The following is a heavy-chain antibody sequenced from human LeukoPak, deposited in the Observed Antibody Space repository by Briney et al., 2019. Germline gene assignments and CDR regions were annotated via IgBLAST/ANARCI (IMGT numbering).Heavy chain of an antibody. Sequence: SETLSLTCTVSGGSISSGGYYWSWIRQHPGKGLEWIGYIYGGGITFYNSSLKSRVTISADTSRNQFSLKLNSVTAADTAVYYRARAGDSADFDYWGQGTLVTVSS. CDR2: IYGGGIT. CDR1: GGSISSGGYY. CDR3: ARAGDSADFDY. J-gene: IGHJ4*02. D-gene: IGHD5-12*01. V-gene: IGHV4-31*03.